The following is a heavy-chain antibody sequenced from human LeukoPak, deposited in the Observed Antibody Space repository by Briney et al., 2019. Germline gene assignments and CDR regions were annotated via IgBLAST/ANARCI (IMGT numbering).Heavy chain of an antibody. D-gene: IGHD3-3*01. CDR3: AKGDFYGDYPYGMDV. Sequence: GGSLRLSCAASGFTFSTYWMHWVRQAPGTGLVWVSLINSDGSSTNYADSVKGRFTISRDNAKNTLYLQMNSLRAEDTAVYYCAKGDFYGDYPYGMDVWGQGTTVTVSS. CDR1: GFTFSTYW. V-gene: IGHV3-74*01. J-gene: IGHJ6*02. CDR2: INSDGSST.